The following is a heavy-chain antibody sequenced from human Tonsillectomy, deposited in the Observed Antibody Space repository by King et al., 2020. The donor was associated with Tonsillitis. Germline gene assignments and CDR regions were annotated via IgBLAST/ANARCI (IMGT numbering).Heavy chain of an antibody. J-gene: IGHJ3*02. CDR3: AKDIRLAARLGGGAFDI. CDR1: VFTFDDYA. D-gene: IGHD6-6*01. V-gene: IGHV3-9*01. Sequence: QLVQSGGGLVQPGRSLRLSCASSVFTFDDYAMHWVRQAPGKGLEWGSVISWNSGSIGYAVFLKGRFTISRDNAKNSLYLQMNSLRAEDTALYYCAKDIRLAARLGGGAFDIWGQGTMVTVSS. CDR2: ISWNSGSI.